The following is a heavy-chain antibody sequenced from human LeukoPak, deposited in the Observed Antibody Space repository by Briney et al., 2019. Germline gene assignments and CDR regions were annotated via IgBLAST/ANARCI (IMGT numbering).Heavy chain of an antibody. V-gene: IGHV3-30*18. D-gene: IGHD4-17*01. Sequence: PGGSLRLSCTASGFTFSSYGMHWVRQAPGKGLEWVAVISYAGNIIYYADSVKGRFTISRDYSKNTLYLQMHSLRPEDTATYYCAKGGASVTRYVDYWGQGTLVTVSS. J-gene: IGHJ4*02. CDR1: GFTFSSYG. CDR2: ISYAGNII. CDR3: AKGGASVTRYVDY.